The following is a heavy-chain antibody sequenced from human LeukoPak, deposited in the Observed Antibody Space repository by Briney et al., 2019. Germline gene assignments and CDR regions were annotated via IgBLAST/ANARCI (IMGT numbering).Heavy chain of an antibody. D-gene: IGHD2-2*03. V-gene: IGHV3-7*01. Sequence: PGGSLRLSCAASGFTFSNYWMGCGRQAPGKGLERGANIKQDGSEIYYVDSVKGRFTISRDTAKDSLYLQMNSLRAEDTDVYYCARDGYCSSTSCPPYFDLWGRGTLVTVSS. CDR2: IKQDGSEI. CDR1: GFTFSNYW. J-gene: IGHJ2*01. CDR3: ARDGYCSSTSCPPYFDL.